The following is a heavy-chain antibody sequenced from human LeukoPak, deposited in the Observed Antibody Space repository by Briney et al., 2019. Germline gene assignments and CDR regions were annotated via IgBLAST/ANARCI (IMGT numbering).Heavy chain of an antibody. J-gene: IGHJ4*02. Sequence: GGTLRLSCAASGFTFSSYGMSWVRQAPGKGLEWVSAISGSGGSTYYADSVKGRFTISRDNSKNTLYLQMDSLRAEDSAVYYCAKNAGYSYGLYYFDYWGQGTLVTVSS. CDR1: GFTFSSYG. V-gene: IGHV3-23*01. CDR2: ISGSGGST. D-gene: IGHD5-18*01. CDR3: AKNAGYSYGLYYFDY.